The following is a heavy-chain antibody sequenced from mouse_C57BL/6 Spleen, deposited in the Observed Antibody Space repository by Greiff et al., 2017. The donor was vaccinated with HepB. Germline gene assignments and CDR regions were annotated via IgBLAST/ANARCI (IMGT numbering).Heavy chain of an antibody. J-gene: IGHJ3*01. CDR1: GYTFTSYW. D-gene: IGHD2-4*01. CDR2: IDPSDSET. CDR3: ARDYDYDGGDY. V-gene: IGHV1-52*01. Sequence: VQLQQSGAELVRPGSSVKLSCKASGYTFTSYWMHWVKQRPIQGLEWIGNIDPSDSETHYNQKFKDKATLTVDKSSSTAYMQLSSLTSEDSAVYYCARDYDYDGGDYWGQGTLVTVSA.